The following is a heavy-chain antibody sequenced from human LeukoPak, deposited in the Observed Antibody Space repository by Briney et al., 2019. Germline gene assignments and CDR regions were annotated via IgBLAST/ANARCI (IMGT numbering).Heavy chain of an antibody. V-gene: IGHV3-23*01. J-gene: IGHJ4*02. Sequence: GGSLRLSCAASGCTFSTYAMSWVRQAPGKGLEWVSAIGGSGDFTYYAEYVRGRFTISRDNSEKTLYLQMNSLRAEDTAVYYCAKADRGWGVITKDWGRGTQVTVSS. CDR1: GCTFSTYA. CDR3: AKADRGWGVITKD. CDR2: IGGSGDFT. D-gene: IGHD3-10*01.